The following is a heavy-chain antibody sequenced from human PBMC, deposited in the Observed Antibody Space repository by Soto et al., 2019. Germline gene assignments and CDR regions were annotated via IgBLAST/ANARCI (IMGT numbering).Heavy chain of an antibody. V-gene: IGHV3-21*01. CDR2: ISSSSSYI. CDR3: ARDYYYDSSGYSSPLDY. Sequence: GGSLRLSCAASGFTFSSYSLNWVRQAPGKGLEWVSAISSSSSYIYYADSVKGRFTISRDNAKNSLYLQMNSLRAEDTAVYYCARDYYYDSSGYSSPLDYWGQGTLVTVSS. J-gene: IGHJ4*02. D-gene: IGHD3-22*01. CDR1: GFTFSSYS.